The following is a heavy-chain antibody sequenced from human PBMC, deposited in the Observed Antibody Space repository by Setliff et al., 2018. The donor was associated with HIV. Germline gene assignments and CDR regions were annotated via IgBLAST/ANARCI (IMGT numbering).Heavy chain of an antibody. CDR1: GDSINSGSYY. D-gene: IGHD2-21*02. CDR3: GRLSETAMASFDS. CDR2: IFTSGST. V-gene: IGHV4-61*09. J-gene: IGHJ4*02. Sequence: PSETLSLTCTVSGDSINSGSYYWSWIRQPAGEGLEWIGHIFTSGSTNYSPSLKSRVTISAGPSKNQFSLKLTSVTAADTAVYYCGRLSETAMASFDSWGQGILVTVSS.